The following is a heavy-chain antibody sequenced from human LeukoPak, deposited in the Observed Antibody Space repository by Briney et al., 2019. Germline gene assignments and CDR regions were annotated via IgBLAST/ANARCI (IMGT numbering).Heavy chain of an antibody. CDR1: GFTFNNYA. Sequence: GSLRLSCAASGFTFNNYAMSWVRQTPGKGLEWVSAISGSGGSTYYADSVKGRFTISRDNSKNTLYLQMNSLRAEDTAVYYCAKDPKIVVVIIPDYWGQGTLVTVSS. CDR2: ISGSGGST. D-gene: IGHD3-22*01. J-gene: IGHJ4*02. CDR3: AKDPKIVVVIIPDY. V-gene: IGHV3-23*01.